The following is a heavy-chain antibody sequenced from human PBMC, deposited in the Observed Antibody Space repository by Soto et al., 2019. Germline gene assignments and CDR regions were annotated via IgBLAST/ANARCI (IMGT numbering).Heavy chain of an antibody. CDR1: GASLRSGSYY. CDR3: SYGSSFDY. CDR2: ISHSGRT. J-gene: IGHJ4*02. Sequence: SETLSLTCTVSGASLRSGSYYWSWIRQPPGKGLEWIGYISHSGRTNYDPSLKSRLTMSVDTSQNQFSLQLNSVTAADTAVYYCSYGSSFDYWGQGTQVTAPQ. V-gene: IGHV4-61*01. D-gene: IGHD3-10*01.